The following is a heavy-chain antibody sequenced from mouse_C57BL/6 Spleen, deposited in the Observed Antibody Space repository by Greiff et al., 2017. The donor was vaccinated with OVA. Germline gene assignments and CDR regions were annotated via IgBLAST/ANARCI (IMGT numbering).Heavy chain of an antibody. J-gene: IGHJ4*01. CDR2: ISDGGSYT. CDR1: GFTFSSYA. V-gene: IGHV5-4*01. Sequence: EVKLVESGGGLVKPGGSLKLSCAASGFTFSSYAMSWVRQTPEKRLEWVATISDGGSYTYYPDNVKGRFTISRDNAKNNLYLQMSHLKSEDTAMYYCARDNGNYVYYAMDYWGQGTSVTVSS. D-gene: IGHD2-1*01. CDR3: ARDNGNYVYYAMDY.